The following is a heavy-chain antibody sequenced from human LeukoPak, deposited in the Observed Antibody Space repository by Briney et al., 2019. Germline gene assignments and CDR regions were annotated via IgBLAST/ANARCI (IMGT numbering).Heavy chain of an antibody. D-gene: IGHD6-19*01. CDR1: GFTFDDYA. J-gene: IGHJ4*02. CDR3: AKAARGGQWLLYFDY. V-gene: IGHV3-9*03. Sequence: GRSLRLSCAASGFTFDDYAMHWVRQAPGKGLEWVSGISWNSGSIGYADSVKGRFTISRDNAKNSLYLQMNSLRAEDMALYYCAKAARGGQWLLYFDYWGQGTLVTVSS. CDR2: ISWNSGSI.